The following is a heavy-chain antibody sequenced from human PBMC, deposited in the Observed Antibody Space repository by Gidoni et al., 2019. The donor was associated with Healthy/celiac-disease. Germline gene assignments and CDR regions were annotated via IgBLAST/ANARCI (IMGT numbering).Heavy chain of an antibody. J-gene: IGHJ5*02. D-gene: IGHD2-15*01. Sequence: QVQLQQWGAGLLKPSETRSLPCAVYGGSFSGYYWSWIRQPPGKGLEWIGEINHSGSTNYNPSLKSRVTISVDTSKNQFSLKLSSVTAADTAVYYCASVLLNWFDPWGQGTLVTVSS. V-gene: IGHV4-34*01. CDR2: INHSGST. CDR3: ASVLLNWFDP. CDR1: GGSFSGYY.